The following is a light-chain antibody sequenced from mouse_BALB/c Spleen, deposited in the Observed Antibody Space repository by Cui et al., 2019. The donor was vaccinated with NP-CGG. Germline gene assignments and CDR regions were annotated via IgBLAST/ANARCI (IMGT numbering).Light chain of an antibody. V-gene: IGLV1*01. CDR3: ALWYSNHWV. CDR1: TGAVTTSNY. J-gene: IGLJ1*01. Sequence: QAVVTQESALTTSPGETVTLTCRSSTGAVTTSNYANWVQEKPDHLFTGLIGGTINRAPGVPAKFSGSLIGDKAVLTITGAQTEDEAIYFCALWYSNHWVFSGGTKLTVL. CDR2: GTI.